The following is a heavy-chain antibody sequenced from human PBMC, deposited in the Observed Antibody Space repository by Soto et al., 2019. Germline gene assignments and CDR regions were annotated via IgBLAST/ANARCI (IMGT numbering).Heavy chain of an antibody. D-gene: IGHD3-22*01. Sequence: GGSLRLSCAASGFTFSSYWMHWVRQAPGKGLVWVSRINSDGSSTSYADSVKGRFTISRDNAKNTLYLQMNSLRAEDTAVYYCARDPPGDDYYDSSGFRYGMAVWGQGTSVTVSS. CDR1: GFTFSSYW. V-gene: IGHV3-74*01. CDR2: INSDGSST. J-gene: IGHJ6*02. CDR3: ARDPPGDDYYDSSGFRYGMAV.